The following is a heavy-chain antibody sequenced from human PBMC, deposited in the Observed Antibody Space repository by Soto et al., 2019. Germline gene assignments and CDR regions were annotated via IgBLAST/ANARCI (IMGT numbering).Heavy chain of an antibody. D-gene: IGHD3-22*01. CDR1: GYTFTGYY. J-gene: IGHJ4*02. V-gene: IGHV1-2*02. CDR3: ARDRGVAYYYDSSGQGADY. CDR2: INPNSGGT. Sequence: ASVKVSCKASGYTFTGYYMHWVRQAPGQGLEWMGWINPNSGGTNYAQKFQGRVTMTRDTSISTAYMELSRLRSDDTAVYYCARDRGVAYYYDSSGQGADYWGQGTLVTAPQ.